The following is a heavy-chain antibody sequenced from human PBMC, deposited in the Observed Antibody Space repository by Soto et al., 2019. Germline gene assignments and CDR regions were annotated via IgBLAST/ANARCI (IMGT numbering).Heavy chain of an antibody. CDR1: GYTFTGYY. J-gene: IGHJ3*02. Sequence: GASVKVSCKASGYTFTGYYMHWVRQAPGQGLEWMGWINPNSGGTNYAQKFQGWVTMTRDTSISTAYMELSRLRSDDTAVYYCARGRGRLVVVAAHDGAFDIWGQGTMVTVSS. D-gene: IGHD2-15*01. CDR3: ARGRGRLVVVAAHDGAFDI. CDR2: INPNSGGT. V-gene: IGHV1-2*04.